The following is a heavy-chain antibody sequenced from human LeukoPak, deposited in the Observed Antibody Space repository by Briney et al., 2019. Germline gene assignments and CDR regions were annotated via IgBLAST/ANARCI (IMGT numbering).Heavy chain of an antibody. CDR3: ARGGYSGYDFWFDP. D-gene: IGHD5-12*01. CDR2: INHSGST. Sequence: KPSETLCLACAVYGGSFSGYYWSWIRQPPGKGLEWIGEINHSGSTNYNPSLKSRVTISVDTSKNQFSLKLSSVTAADTAVYYCARGGYSGYDFWFDPWGQGTLVTLSS. V-gene: IGHV4-34*01. J-gene: IGHJ5*02. CDR1: GGSFSGYY.